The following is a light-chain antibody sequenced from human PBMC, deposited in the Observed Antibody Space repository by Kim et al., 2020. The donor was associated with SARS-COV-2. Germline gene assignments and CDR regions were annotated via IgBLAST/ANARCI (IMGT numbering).Light chain of an antibody. V-gene: IGKV3-20*01. J-gene: IGKJ4*01. CDR2: GAS. CDR1: QSVSSSY. Sequence: PGESATLTCRASQSVSSSYLAWYQQKPGQAPRLLIYGASSRATGIPDRFSGSGSGTDFTLTISRLEPEDFAVYYCQQYGSSPLTFGGGTKVDIK. CDR3: QQYGSSPLT.